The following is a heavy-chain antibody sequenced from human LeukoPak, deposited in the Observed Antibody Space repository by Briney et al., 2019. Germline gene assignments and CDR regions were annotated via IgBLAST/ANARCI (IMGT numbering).Heavy chain of an antibody. D-gene: IGHD1-1*01. CDR1: GGSFSGYY. V-gene: IGHV4-34*01. CDR2: INHSGST. J-gene: IGHJ4*02. Sequence: PSETLSLTCAGYGGSFSGYYWSWIRQPPGKGLEWIGEINHSGSTNYNPSLKSRVTISVDTSKNQFSLKLSSVTAADTAVYYCARGRGVKYNSDRIYSFDYWGQGTLVTVSS. CDR3: ARGRGVKYNSDRIYSFDY.